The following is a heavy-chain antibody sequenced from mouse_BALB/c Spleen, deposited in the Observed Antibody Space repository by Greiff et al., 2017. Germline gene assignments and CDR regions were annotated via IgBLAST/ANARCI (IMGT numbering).Heavy chain of an antibody. D-gene: IGHD2-3*01. V-gene: IGHV1S41*01. CDR3: AGDGYYKGFYAMDY. Sequence: DLVKPGASVKLSCKASGYTFTSYWINWIKQRPGQGLEWIGRIAPGSGSTYYNEMFKGKATLTVDTSSSTAYIQLSSLSSEDSAVYFCAGDGYYKGFYAMDYWGQGTSVTVSS. CDR1: GYTFTSYW. J-gene: IGHJ4*01. CDR2: IAPGSGST.